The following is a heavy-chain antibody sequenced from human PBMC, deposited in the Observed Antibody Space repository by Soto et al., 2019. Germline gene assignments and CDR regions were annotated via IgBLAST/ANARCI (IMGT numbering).Heavy chain of an antibody. D-gene: IGHD1-1*01. CDR3: AKEGPITNWYFDY. Sequence: QVQLVESEGGVVQPGRSLRLSCTASGFTFSNYGMHWVRQAPGKGLEWVTVISYGGNVAYYADSVKGRFTSSRDNSNNTLYLQMNSLRTEDTAVYYCAKEGPITNWYFDYWGEGTMVTVSS. J-gene: IGHJ4*02. CDR2: ISYGGNVA. CDR1: GFTFSNYG. V-gene: IGHV3-30*18.